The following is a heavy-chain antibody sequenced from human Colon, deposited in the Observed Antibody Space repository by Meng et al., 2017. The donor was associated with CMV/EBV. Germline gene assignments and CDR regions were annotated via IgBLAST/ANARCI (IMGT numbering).Heavy chain of an antibody. D-gene: IGHD2-2*01. CDR2: IYYSGST. J-gene: IGHJ6*02. Sequence: SETLSLTCTVSGGSISSGGYYWSWIRQHPGKGLEWIGYIYYSGSTYYNPSLKSRVTISVDTSKSQFSLKLSSLTAADTAVYYCARDRSYCSSTSCYDGGYYYYGMDVWGQGTTVTVSS. CDR1: GGSISSGGYY. CDR3: ARDRSYCSSTSCYDGGYYYYGMDV. V-gene: IGHV4-31*03.